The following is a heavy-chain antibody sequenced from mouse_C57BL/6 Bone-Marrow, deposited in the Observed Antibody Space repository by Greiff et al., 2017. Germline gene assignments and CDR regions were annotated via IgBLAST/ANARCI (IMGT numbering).Heavy chain of an antibody. CDR3: ATPLIITESYFDY. V-gene: IGHV1-74*01. CDR2: IHPSDSDT. Sequence: QVQLQQPGAELVKPGASVKVSCKASGYTFTSYWMHWVKQRPGQGLEWIGRIHPSDSDTNYNQKFKGKATLTVDKSSSTAYMQLSSLTSEDSAVYDCATPLIITESYFDYGGQGTTLTVSS. CDR1: GYTFTSYW. J-gene: IGHJ2*01. D-gene: IGHD1-1*01.